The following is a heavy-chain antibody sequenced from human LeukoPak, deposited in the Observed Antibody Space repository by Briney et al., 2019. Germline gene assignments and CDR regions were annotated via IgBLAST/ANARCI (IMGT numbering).Heavy chain of an antibody. CDR3: ATGEFYFDF. CDR1: GFTFTNYD. CDR2: ISDSGHST. Sequence: PGGSLRLSCAASGFTFTNYDMSWVRQAPGKGLEWVSTISDSGHSTSCADSVKGRFTISRDNSKNTLYLQMNSLRAEDTALYYCATGEFYFDFWGQGTLVTVSS. J-gene: IGHJ4*02. V-gene: IGHV3-23*01. D-gene: IGHD3-16*01.